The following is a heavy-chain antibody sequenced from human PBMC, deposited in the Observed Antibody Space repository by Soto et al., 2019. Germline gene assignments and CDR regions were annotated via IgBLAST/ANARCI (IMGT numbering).Heavy chain of an antibody. J-gene: IGHJ3*01. Sequence: EVQLLKSGGGWKQPGGSLRVSCEASGFIFSSYAMSWVRQAPGKGLEWVSSVSGSGLRAYHADSVKGRFTISRDNSNNTLSLQMNSLRAEDTAVYYCAKDRGYEDHRAFDVWGQGTVVTVSS. CDR1: GFIFSSYA. CDR3: AKDRGYEDHRAFDV. V-gene: IGHV3-23*01. CDR2: VSGSGLRA. D-gene: IGHD5-12*01.